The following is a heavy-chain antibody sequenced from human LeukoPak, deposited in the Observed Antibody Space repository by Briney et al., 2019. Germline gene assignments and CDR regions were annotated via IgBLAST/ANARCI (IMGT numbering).Heavy chain of an antibody. V-gene: IGHV4-61*05. CDR2: IYYSGST. Sequence: PSETLSLTCTVSGGSISSSSYYWGWIRQPPGKGLEWIGYIYYSGSTNYNPSLKSRVTISVDTSKNQFSLKLSSVTAADTAVYYCARWGSSSSRIFDYWGQGTLVTVSS. CDR3: ARWGSSSSRIFDY. J-gene: IGHJ4*02. D-gene: IGHD6-6*01. CDR1: GGSISSSSYY.